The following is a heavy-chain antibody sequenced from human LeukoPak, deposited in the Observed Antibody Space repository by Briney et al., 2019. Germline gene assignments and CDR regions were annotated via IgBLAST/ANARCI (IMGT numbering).Heavy chain of an antibody. D-gene: IGHD3-22*01. CDR1: GFTFSSYE. CDR2: ISSSGSTI. J-gene: IGHJ3*02. V-gene: IGHV3-48*03. CDR3: ARDRYYDSSGYYPDAFDI. Sequence: GGSLRLSCAASGFTFSSYEMYWVRQAAGKGLGWVSYISSSGSTIYYADSVKGRFTISRDNAKNSLYLQMNSLRAEDTAVYYCARDRYYDSSGYYPDAFDIWGQGTMVTVSS.